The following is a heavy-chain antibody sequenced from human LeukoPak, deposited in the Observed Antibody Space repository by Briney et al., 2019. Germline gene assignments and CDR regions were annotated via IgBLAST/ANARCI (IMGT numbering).Heavy chain of an antibody. CDR2: ISSSSTYI. D-gene: IGHD1-26*01. Sequence: GGSLRLSCAASGFTFSSYNMNWVRQTPGKGLEWVSSISSSSTYIYYADSLKGRFTISRDNAKNSLYLQMNSLGAEDTAVYFCARDLSVGAKPDLGFDYWGKGTLVTVSS. J-gene: IGHJ4*02. CDR3: ARDLSVGAKPDLGFDY. CDR1: GFTFSSYN. V-gene: IGHV3-21*01.